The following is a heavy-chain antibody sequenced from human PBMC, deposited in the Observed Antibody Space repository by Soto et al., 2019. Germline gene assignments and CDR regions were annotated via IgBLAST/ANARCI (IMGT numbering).Heavy chain of an antibody. CDR1: GGTFSSYA. V-gene: IGHV1-69*13. CDR3: ARDLGVVVPAASGYNWFDP. CDR2: IIPIFGTA. Sequence: SVKVSGKASGGTFSSYAISWVRQAPGQGLEWMGGIIPIFGTANYAQKFQGRVTITADESTSTAYMELSSLRSEDTAVYYCARDLGVVVPAASGYNWFDPWGQGTLVTV. J-gene: IGHJ5*02. D-gene: IGHD2-2*01.